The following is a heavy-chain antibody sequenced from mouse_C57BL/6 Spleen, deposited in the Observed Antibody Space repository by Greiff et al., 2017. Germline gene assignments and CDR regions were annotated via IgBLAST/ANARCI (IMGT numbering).Heavy chain of an antibody. D-gene: IGHD2-2*01. CDR2: INPSTGGT. CDR1: GYSFTGYY. Sequence: EVQRVESGPELVKPGASVKISCKASGYSFTGYYMNWVKQSPEKSLEWIGEINPSTGGTTYNQKFKAKATLTVDKSSSTAYMQRKSLTSEDSAVYYCAVYGYGEAYWGQGTLVTVSA. J-gene: IGHJ3*01. V-gene: IGHV1-42*01. CDR3: AVYGYGEAY.